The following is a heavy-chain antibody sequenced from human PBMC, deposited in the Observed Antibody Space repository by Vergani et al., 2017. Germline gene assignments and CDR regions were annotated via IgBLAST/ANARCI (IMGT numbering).Heavy chain of an antibody. CDR1: GFTFSSYA. D-gene: IGHD6-13*01. V-gene: IGHV3-23*01. J-gene: IGHJ6*03. CDR2: ISGSGGST. CDR3: AKQRGIAAAGTKTYYYYYYRDV. Sequence: EVQLLESGGGLVQPGGSLRLSCAASGFTFSSYAMSWVRQAPGKGLEWVSAISGSGGSTYYADSVKGRFTISRDNSKNTLYLQMNSVRAEDTAVYYCAKQRGIAAAGTKTYYYYYYRDVWGKGP.